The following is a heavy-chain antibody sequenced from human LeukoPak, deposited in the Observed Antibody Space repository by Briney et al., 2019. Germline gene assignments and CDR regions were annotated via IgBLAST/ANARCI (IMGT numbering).Heavy chain of an antibody. CDR1: GYTFTGYY. V-gene: IGHV1-2*04. Sequence: ASVKVSCKASGYTFTGYYMHWVRQAPGQGLEWMGWINPNSGGTNYAQKFQGWVTMTRDTSISTAYMELSRLRSDDTAVYYCARVAAAGTSAFDIWGQGIMVTVSS. J-gene: IGHJ3*02. D-gene: IGHD6-13*01. CDR3: ARVAAAGTSAFDI. CDR2: INPNSGGT.